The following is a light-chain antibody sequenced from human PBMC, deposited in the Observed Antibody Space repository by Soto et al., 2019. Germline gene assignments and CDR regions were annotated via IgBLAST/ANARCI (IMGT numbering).Light chain of an antibody. J-gene: IGKJ1*01. CDR3: QQNGCSTWG. Sequence: DKVTITCRASQGISSYLAWYQQKPGKAPKLLSYAASTLQSGVPSRFSGSGSGTVFTLTISRVEPEYSAVSSCQQNGCSTWGFGYGTEVDIK. V-gene: IGKV1-9*01. CDR2: AAS. CDR1: QGISSY.